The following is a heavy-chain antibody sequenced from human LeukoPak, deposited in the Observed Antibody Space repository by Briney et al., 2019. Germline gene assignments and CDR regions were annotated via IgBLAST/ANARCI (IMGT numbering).Heavy chain of an antibody. Sequence: SETLSLTCTVSGGSISSGSYYWSWIRQPAGKGLEWIGRIYTSGSTNYNPSLKSRVTISVDTSKNQFSLKLSSVTAADTAVYYCARDPYGKNRFDPWGQGTLGTVSS. CDR2: IYTSGST. CDR3: ARDPYGKNRFDP. D-gene: IGHD1-26*01. J-gene: IGHJ5*02. V-gene: IGHV4-61*02. CDR1: GGSISSGSYY.